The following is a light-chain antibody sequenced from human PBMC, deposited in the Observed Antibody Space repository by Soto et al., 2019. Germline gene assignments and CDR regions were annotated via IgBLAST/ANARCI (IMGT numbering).Light chain of an antibody. CDR1: SSDVGGSKY. V-gene: IGLV2-14*01. Sequence: QSALTQPASVSGSPGQSITISCTGTSSDVGGSKYVSWYQQFPGKAPRLMIYEVSNRPSGVSNRFSGSKSGNTASLTVSGLQAEDEADYYCGSFSSSSTLYVFGTGTKVTVL. J-gene: IGLJ1*01. CDR3: GSFSSSSTLYV. CDR2: EVS.